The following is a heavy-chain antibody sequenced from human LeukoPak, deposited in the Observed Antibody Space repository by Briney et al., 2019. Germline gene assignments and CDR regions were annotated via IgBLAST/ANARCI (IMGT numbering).Heavy chain of an antibody. CDR2: IYPGDSDS. CDR1: AYSFTSYW. Sequence: GESLQISCKGSAYSFTSYWIGWVRQIRGKGLEWMGIIYPGDSDSRYSSYSQGQVTISADESISTAYLQWSSMKASDTAMYYCASSSVYSYGRGDYWGQGTLVTVSS. D-gene: IGHD5-18*01. CDR3: ASSSVYSYGRGDY. V-gene: IGHV5-51*01. J-gene: IGHJ4*02.